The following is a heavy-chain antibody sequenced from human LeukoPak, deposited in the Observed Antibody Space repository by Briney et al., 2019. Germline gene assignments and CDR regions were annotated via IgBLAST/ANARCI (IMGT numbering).Heavy chain of an antibody. CDR2: ISHEGDS. CDR1: GVSLRGYY. CDR3: ARGATIFGVVITWFDP. Sequence: SETLSLTCAVYGVSLRGYYWSWIRQSPEKGLEWIGEISHEGDSIYNPSLKSRLTLSVDMSKNQFSLKLSSVTAADTAVYYCARGATIFGVVITWFDPWGQGTLVTVSS. V-gene: IGHV4-34*01. J-gene: IGHJ5*02. D-gene: IGHD3-3*01.